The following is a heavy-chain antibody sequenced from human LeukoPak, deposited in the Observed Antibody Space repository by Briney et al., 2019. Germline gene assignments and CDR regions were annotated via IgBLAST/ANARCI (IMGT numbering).Heavy chain of an antibody. D-gene: IGHD3-22*01. Sequence: SETLSLTCTVSGGSISSSSYYWGWIRQPPGKGLEWIGSIYYSGCTYYNPSLKSRVTISVDTSKNQFSLKLSSVTAADTAVYYCAGHNINYYDSSGYYYDAFDIWGQGTMVTVSS. CDR2: IYYSGCT. V-gene: IGHV4-39*01. CDR3: AGHNINYYDSSGYYYDAFDI. CDR1: GGSISSSSYY. J-gene: IGHJ3*02.